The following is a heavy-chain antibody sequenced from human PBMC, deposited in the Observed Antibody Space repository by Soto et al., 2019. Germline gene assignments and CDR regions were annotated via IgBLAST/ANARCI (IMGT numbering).Heavy chain of an antibody. Sequence: QVQLVQSGAEVKKPGSSVKVSCTASGGAFNSYVIGWVRQAPGQGLEWMGAIIPVLGTATYAQKFQGRVTIIADKSTRTVSMDLTSLRSEDTAVYYCAVPGLWDYDRGYYFDYWGQGTLVTVSS. D-gene: IGHD3-22*01. CDR1: GGAFNSYV. J-gene: IGHJ4*02. V-gene: IGHV1-69*06. CDR2: IIPVLGTA. CDR3: AVPGLWDYDRGYYFDY.